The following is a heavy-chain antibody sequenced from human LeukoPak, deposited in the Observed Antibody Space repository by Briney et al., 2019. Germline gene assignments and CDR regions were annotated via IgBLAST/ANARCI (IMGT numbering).Heavy chain of an antibody. CDR1: GFTFSSYA. Sequence: QPGGSLRLSCAASGFTFSSYAMSWVRQAPGKGLVWVSRINSDGSSTSYADSVKGRFTISRDNAKNTLYLQMNSLRAEDTAVYFCAGGSYYGSGSYYVLSDFWGQGTLVTVSS. J-gene: IGHJ4*02. D-gene: IGHD3-10*01. V-gene: IGHV3-74*01. CDR2: INSDGSST. CDR3: AGGSYYGSGSYYVLSDF.